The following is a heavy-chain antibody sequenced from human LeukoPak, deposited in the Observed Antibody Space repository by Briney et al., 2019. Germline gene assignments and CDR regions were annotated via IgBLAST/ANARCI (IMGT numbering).Heavy chain of an antibody. V-gene: IGHV4-34*01. CDR1: GGSFSGYY. Sequence: SETLSLTCAVYGGSFSGYYWSWIRQPPGKGLEWIGEINHSGSTNYNPSLKSRVTISVDTSKNQFSLKLSSVTAADTAVYYCARGLSACSSTSCHYDAFGIWGQGTMVTVSS. CDR2: INHSGST. D-gene: IGHD2-2*01. J-gene: IGHJ3*02. CDR3: ARGLSACSSTSCHYDAFGI.